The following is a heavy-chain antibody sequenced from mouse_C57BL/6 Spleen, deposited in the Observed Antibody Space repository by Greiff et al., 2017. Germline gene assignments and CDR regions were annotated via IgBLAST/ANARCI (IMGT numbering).Heavy chain of an antibody. CDR2: ISSGSSTI. D-gene: IGHD1-1*01. J-gene: IGHJ3*01. CDR1: GFTFSDYG. Sequence: DVHLVESGGGLVKPGGSLKLSCAASGFTFSDYGMHWVRQAPEKGLEWVAYISSGSSTIYYADTVKGRFTISRDNAKNTLFLQMTSLRSEDTAMYYCARSSNYYGSRFAYWGQGTLVTVSA. CDR3: ARSSNYYGSRFAY. V-gene: IGHV5-17*01.